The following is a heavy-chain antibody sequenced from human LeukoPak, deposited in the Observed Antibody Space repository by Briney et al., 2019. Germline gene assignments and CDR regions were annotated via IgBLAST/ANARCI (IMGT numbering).Heavy chain of an antibody. CDR2: INHSGST. V-gene: IGHV4-34*01. D-gene: IGHD3-9*01. J-gene: IGHJ4*02. CDR1: GGSFSGYY. Sequence: SETLSLTCAVYGGSFSGYYWTWVRQPPVKGLEWIGEINHSGSTNYNPSLKSRVIISVDTSKNQFSLKLSSVTAADTAVYYCARGRLDWGQGILVTVSS. CDR3: ARGRLD.